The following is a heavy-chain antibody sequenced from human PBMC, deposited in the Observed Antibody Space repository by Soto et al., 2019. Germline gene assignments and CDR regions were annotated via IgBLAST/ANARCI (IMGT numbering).Heavy chain of an antibody. CDR2: IYPGDSDT. Sequence: PGGSLRISCRGSGDNYSLHWISWVRQKPGRGLEWMGIIYPGDSDTRYNPSFQGQVTISGDKSINTAYLQWDSLEASDTATYYCARHLRSYDFFQYYYGIDVWGQGSTVTVSS. V-gene: IGHV5-51*01. CDR3: ARHLRSYDFFQYYYGIDV. J-gene: IGHJ6*02. CDR1: GDNYSLHW. D-gene: IGHD3-16*01.